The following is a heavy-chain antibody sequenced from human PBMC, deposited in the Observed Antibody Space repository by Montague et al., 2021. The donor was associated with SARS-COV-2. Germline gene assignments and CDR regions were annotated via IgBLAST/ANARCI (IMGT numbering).Heavy chain of an antibody. Sequence: SETLSLTCSVSGVSISSGIYYWSWVRQPPGKGLEWIGYVYHTGSTNYNPSLKSRVTLSIDTSKNQFSLNLTSVTAADTAVYYCVREKYYFDDSGSKWGQGTLVTV. CDR1: GVSISSGIYY. CDR2: VYHTGST. V-gene: IGHV4-61*01. CDR3: VREKYYFDDSGSK. J-gene: IGHJ4*02. D-gene: IGHD3-22*01.